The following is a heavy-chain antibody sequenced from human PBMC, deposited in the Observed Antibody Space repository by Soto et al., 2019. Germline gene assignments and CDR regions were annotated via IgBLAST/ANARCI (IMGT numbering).Heavy chain of an antibody. CDR3: AKYFELGAFDY. J-gene: IGHJ4*02. Sequence: EVQLVESGGGLVQPGRSLRLSCTASGFTFDDYAMHWVRQAPGKGLEWVSGISWNSGSVGYADSVKGRFTISRDNAKNSLYLQMNSLRAEDTALYYCAKYFELGAFDYWGQGTLVTVSS. CDR2: ISWNSGSV. D-gene: IGHD7-27*01. V-gene: IGHV3-9*01. CDR1: GFTFDDYA.